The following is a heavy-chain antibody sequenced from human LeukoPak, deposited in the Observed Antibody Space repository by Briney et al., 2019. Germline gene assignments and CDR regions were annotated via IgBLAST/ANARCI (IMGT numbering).Heavy chain of an antibody. V-gene: IGHV4-39*07. J-gene: IGHJ4*02. Sequence: PSETLSLTCAVFGGSFSTYSWTWIRQPPGKGLEWIGSIYYSGSTYYNPSLKSRVTISVDTSKNQFSLKLSSVTAADTAVYYCARVTGEVYWGQGTLVTVSS. D-gene: IGHD7-27*01. CDR2: IYYSGST. CDR1: GGSFSTYS. CDR3: ARVTGEVY.